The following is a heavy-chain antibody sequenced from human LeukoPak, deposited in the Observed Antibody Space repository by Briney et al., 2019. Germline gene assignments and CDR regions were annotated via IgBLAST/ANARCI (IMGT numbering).Heavy chain of an antibody. Sequence: ARSLRLSCAASGFTFSSFWMSWVRQAPGTGLEWVANIKQDGSEKYYVDSVKGRFTISRDNAMNSLYLQINSLRAEDTAVYYCARDPSNDAFDIWGQGTVVTVSS. V-gene: IGHV3-7*04. CDR3: ARDPSNDAFDI. CDR2: IKQDGSEK. J-gene: IGHJ3*02. D-gene: IGHD6-6*01. CDR1: GFTFSSFW.